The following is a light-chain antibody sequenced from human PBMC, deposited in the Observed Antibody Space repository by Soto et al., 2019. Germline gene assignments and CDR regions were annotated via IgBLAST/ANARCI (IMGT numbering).Light chain of an antibody. CDR3: SSYTSSSPS. Sequence: QSALTQPASVSGSPGQPITISCTGTSSEVGGYNYVSWYQQHPGKAPKLMIYDVSNRPSGVSNRLSGSKSGNTASLTISGHQAEDEADYYCSSYTSSSPSFGGGTKLTVL. J-gene: IGLJ3*02. CDR1: SSEVGGYNY. CDR2: DVS. V-gene: IGLV2-14*01.